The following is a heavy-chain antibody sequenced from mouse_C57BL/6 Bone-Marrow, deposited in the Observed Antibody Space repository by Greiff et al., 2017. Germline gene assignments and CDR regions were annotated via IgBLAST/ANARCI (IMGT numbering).Heavy chain of an antibody. CDR3: TRWQWGYRRHFGY. Sequence: VQLQQSGTVLARPGASVKMSCKTSGYTFTSYWMHWVKQRPGQGLEWIGAIYPGNSDTSYNQKFKGKAKLTAVTSASTAYMELSSLTNEDSAVYYCTRWQWGYRRHFGYWGQGTTLTDSS. CDR1: GYTFTSYW. CDR2: IYPGNSDT. J-gene: IGHJ2*01. D-gene: IGHD2-2*01. V-gene: IGHV1-5*01.